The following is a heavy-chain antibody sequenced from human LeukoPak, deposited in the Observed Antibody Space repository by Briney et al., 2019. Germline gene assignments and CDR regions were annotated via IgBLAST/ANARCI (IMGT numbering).Heavy chain of an antibody. CDR1: GGSISSYY. V-gene: IGHV4-59*01. Sequence: SETLSLTCTVAGGSISSYYWSWIRQPPGKGLEWIGYIYYSGSTNYNPSLKSRVTIPVDTSKNQFSLKLSSVTAADTAVYYCARVSRHNSGIGARDYYYYMDVWRKGTTVTVSS. D-gene: IGHD1-26*01. CDR2: IYYSGST. CDR3: ARVSRHNSGIGARDYYYYMDV. J-gene: IGHJ6*03.